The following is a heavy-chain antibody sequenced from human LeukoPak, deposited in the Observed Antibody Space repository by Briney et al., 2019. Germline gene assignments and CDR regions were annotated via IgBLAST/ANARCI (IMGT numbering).Heavy chain of an antibody. CDR2: IWYDGSNK. J-gene: IGHJ4*02. V-gene: IGHV3-33*08. Sequence: GGSLRLSCAASGFTFSSYAMHGVRQAPGKGLEWVAVIWYDGSNKYYADSVKGRFTISRDNSKNTLYLQMNSLRAEDTAVYYCARDSRFGELLPDYWGQGTLVTVSS. CDR1: GFTFSSYA. D-gene: IGHD3-10*01. CDR3: ARDSRFGELLPDY.